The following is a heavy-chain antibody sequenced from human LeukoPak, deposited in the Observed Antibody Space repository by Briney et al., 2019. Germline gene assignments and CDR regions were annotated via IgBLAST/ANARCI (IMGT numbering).Heavy chain of an antibody. J-gene: IGHJ4*02. CDR1: GGSISSSSYY. CDR3: AIVDTAMVRPRRAVDYFDY. CDR2: IYYSGST. D-gene: IGHD5-18*01. Sequence: PSETLSLTCTVSGGSISSSSYYWGWIRQPLGKGLEWIGSIYYSGSTYYNPSLKSRVTISVDTSKNQFSLKLSSVTAADTAVHYCAIVDTAMVRPRRAVDYFDYWGQGTLVTVSS. V-gene: IGHV4-39*07.